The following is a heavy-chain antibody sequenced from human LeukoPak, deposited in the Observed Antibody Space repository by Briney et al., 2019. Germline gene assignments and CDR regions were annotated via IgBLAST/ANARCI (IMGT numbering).Heavy chain of an antibody. J-gene: IGHJ5*02. CDR3: ARGLGVAGP. Sequence: SSVKVSCKASGGTFSSYTISCVRRAPGQGLEWLGRIIPILGIANYAQKLQGRVTITADKSTSTAYMELSSLRSEDTGVYYGARGLGVAGPWGQGTLVSVSS. CDR1: GGTFSSYT. D-gene: IGHD3-3*01. CDR2: IIPILGIA. V-gene: IGHV1-69*02.